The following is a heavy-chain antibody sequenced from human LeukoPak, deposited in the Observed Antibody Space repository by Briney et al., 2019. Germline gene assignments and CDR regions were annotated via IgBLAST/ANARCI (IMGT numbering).Heavy chain of an antibody. J-gene: IGHJ4*02. CDR2: IWYDGSNT. D-gene: IGHD4-11*01. Sequence: GGTLRLSCAASGFTFSSYGMHWVRQAPAKGLEWVALIWYDGSNTYSADSVKGRFTISRDNSKNTLYLQMNSLRAEDTAVYYCARAYSNYEFDYWGQGTLVTVSS. CDR1: GFTFSSYG. CDR3: ARAYSNYEFDY. V-gene: IGHV3-33*01.